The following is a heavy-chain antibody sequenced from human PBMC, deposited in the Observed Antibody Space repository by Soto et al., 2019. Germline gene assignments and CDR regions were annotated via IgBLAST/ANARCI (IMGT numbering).Heavy chain of an antibody. D-gene: IGHD3-22*01. CDR3: ARAPQDSTYYHDSSGYYYGH. Sequence: QVQLVQSGAEVKKPGSSVKVSCKASGGTFSSYAISWVRQAPGQGLEWMGGIIPIFGTANYAQKFQGRVTITADESTSTAYMELSSLRSEDTAVYYCARAPQDSTYYHDSSGYYYGHWGQGTLVTVSS. V-gene: IGHV1-69*01. CDR2: IIPIFGTA. J-gene: IGHJ4*02. CDR1: GGTFSSYA.